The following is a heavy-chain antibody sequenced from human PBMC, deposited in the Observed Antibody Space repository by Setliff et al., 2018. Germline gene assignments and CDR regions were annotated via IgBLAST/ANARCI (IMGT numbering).Heavy chain of an antibody. CDR3: ARGVPFDY. J-gene: IGHJ4*02. CDR2: IKKDGGEI. Sequence: PGGSLRLSCLGSGFSFYNEWMSWVRRAPGRGLEWVANIKKDGGEISYMDSVKGRFTISRDNAKNSLYLQMNSLRAEDTAVYYCARGVPFDYWGQGTLVTVSS. V-gene: IGHV3-7*01. D-gene: IGHD3-10*01. CDR1: GFSFYNEW.